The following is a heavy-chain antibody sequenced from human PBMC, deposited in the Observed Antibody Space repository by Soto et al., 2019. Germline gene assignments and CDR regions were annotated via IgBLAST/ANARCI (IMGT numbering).Heavy chain of an antibody. V-gene: IGHV3-23*01. CDR1: GFTFGSYA. Sequence: PGGSLRLSCAASGFTFGSYAMTWVRQAPGKGLEWVSALNPGGTTTYYADSVKGRFTISRDNSKNTLYLQMNSLRAEDTAIYYCAKDSPYCWEYQDLDYWGPGTLVTVS. D-gene: IGHD2-15*01. CDR3: AKDSPYCWEYQDLDY. CDR2: LNPGGTTT. J-gene: IGHJ4*02.